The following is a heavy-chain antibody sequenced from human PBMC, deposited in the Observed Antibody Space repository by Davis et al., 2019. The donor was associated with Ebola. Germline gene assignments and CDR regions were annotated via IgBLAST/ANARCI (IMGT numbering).Heavy chain of an antibody. D-gene: IGHD2-2*01. J-gene: IGHJ4*02. CDR2: VNPKSGGT. CDR3: AVSVEAPATPNFDC. CDR1: GTAHN. Sequence: ASVTVSCKTSGTAHNIHWMRQVPGQGLEWVGWVNPKSGGTRYAQKFQGRVTMTRDTSIATVYMDLSRLRSDDTATYYCAVSVEAPATPNFDCWGQGTLVTISS. V-gene: IGHV1-2*02.